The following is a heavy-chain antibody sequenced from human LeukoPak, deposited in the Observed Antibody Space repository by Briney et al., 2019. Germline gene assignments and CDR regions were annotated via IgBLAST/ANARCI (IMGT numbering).Heavy chain of an antibody. CDR2: ISAYNGNT. CDR1: GYTFTSYG. Sequence: GASVKVSFKASGYTFTSYGISWVRQAPGQGLEWMGWISAYNGNTNYAQKLQGRVTMTTDTSTSTAYMELRSLRSDDTAVYYCAVTYYYDSSGYYPQGNWFDPWGQGTLVTVSS. D-gene: IGHD3-22*01. V-gene: IGHV1-18*01. CDR3: AVTYYYDSSGYYPQGNWFDP. J-gene: IGHJ5*02.